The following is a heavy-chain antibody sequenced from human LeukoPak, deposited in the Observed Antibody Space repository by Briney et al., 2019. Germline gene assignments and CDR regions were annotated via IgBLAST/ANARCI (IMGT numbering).Heavy chain of an antibody. CDR2: INPNSGGT. CDR3: ARAPNCGGDCYRDYFDY. V-gene: IGHV1-2*02. CDR1: GYTFTGYY. D-gene: IGHD2-21*02. J-gene: IGHJ4*02. Sequence: GSVKVSCKASGYTFTGYYMHWVRQAPGQGLEWMGWINPNSGGTNYAQKFQGRVTMTRDTSISTAYMELSRLRSDDTAVYYCARAPNCGGDCYRDYFDYWGQGTLVTVSS.